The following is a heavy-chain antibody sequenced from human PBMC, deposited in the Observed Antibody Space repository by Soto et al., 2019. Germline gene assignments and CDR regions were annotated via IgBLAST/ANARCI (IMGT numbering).Heavy chain of an antibody. V-gene: IGHV1-18*01. J-gene: IGHJ4*02. CDR2: ISAYTGNT. CDR3: ARESSSSCHDY. Sequence: QVQLVQSGAEVKKPGASVKVSCKASGYTFTSYGISWVRQAPGQGLEWMGWISAYTGNTNYAQKLQGTVTMPTDTSTSTAYMGLRSLRSDDTAVYYCARESSSSCHDYWGQGTLVTVSS. D-gene: IGHD6-13*01. CDR1: GYTFTSYG.